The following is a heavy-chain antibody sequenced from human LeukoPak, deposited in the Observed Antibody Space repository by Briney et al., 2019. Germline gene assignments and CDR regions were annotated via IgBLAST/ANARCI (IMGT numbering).Heavy chain of an antibody. V-gene: IGHV3-7*04. Sequence: GWSLTLARAPTGTPLSSYWMSWVHTARGEVRERVDNIGQAVNEKHYVHSVVGRLTISRDNAKDSLYLQLNSLRAEDTAVYHCARGGDSSGWHLLDFWGQGTLVTVSS. D-gene: IGHD6-19*01. CDR2: IGQAVNEK. CDR3: ARGGDSSGWHLLDF. CDR1: GTPLSSYW. J-gene: IGHJ4*02.